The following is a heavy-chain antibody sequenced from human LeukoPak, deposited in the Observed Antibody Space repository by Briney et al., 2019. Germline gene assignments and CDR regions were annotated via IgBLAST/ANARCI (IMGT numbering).Heavy chain of an antibody. J-gene: IGHJ4*02. CDR3: ARDFYDFWSGPHNPPPYYFDY. CDR2: IYSSGNT. CDR1: GGSISGYY. Sequence: PSETLSLTCTVSGGSISGYYWSWIRQPPGKGLEWIGYIYSSGNTNYNPSLKSRVTISVDTSKNQFSLKLSSVTAADTAVYYCARDFYDFWSGPHNPPPYYFDYWGQGTLVTVSS. D-gene: IGHD3-3*01. V-gene: IGHV4-4*08.